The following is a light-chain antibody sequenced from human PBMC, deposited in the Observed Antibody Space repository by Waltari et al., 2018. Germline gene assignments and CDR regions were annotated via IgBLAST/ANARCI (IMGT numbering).Light chain of an antibody. CDR3: SSYTTSSTLV. V-gene: IGLV2-14*02. J-gene: IGLJ2*01. CDR1: NSDVGCPHH. Sequence: QSALTQPASVSGSPGQSITISCTGTNSDVGCPHHVSWYQLHPGKPPKLIIYDGSERPSGVSNRFSGSKSGNTASLTISGLQAEDEADYYCSSYTTSSTLVFGGGTKLTVL. CDR2: DGS.